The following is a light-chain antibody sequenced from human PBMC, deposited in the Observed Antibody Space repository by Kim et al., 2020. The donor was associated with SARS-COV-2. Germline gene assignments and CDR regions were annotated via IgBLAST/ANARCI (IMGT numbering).Light chain of an antibody. J-gene: IGKJ4*01. V-gene: IGKV1-5*03. CDR3: QHYNADSLT. CDR2: KAS. CDR1: QSISSW. Sequence: DIQMTQSPSTLAASVGDRVTITCRASQSISSWLAWYQQKPGEAPYLLIYKASGLQPGVPSRFSGSGSGTEFSLTISPLQPDDFATYCQHYNADSLTFGGGTKVDIK.